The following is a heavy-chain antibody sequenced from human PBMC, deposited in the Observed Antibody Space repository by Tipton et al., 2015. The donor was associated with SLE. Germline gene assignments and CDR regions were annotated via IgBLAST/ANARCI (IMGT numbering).Heavy chain of an antibody. CDR1: GGSISNYY. CDR3: ARILSGYFDY. J-gene: IGHJ4*02. V-gene: IGHV4-59*08. CDR2: IYYSGST. D-gene: IGHD1-26*01. Sequence: TLSLTCTVSGGSISNYYWSWIRQPPGKGLEWIGYIYYSGSTNYNPSLKSRVTISVDTSKNQFSLNLSSVTAAGTAVYYCARILSGYFDYWGQGTLVTVSS.